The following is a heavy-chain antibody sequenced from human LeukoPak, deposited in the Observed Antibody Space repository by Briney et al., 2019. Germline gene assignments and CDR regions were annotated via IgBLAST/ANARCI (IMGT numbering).Heavy chain of an antibody. V-gene: IGHV3-23*01. Sequence: PGGSLRLSCAASGFTFSNYAMNWVRQAPGQGLEWVSVITGNSGLIDYAESVKGRFTISRDNSRNMVYLQMNSLRVEDTATYFCAKDRKPDGLYNFDYWGQGILVTVSS. CDR3: AKDRKPDGLYNFDY. D-gene: IGHD5-24*01. CDR2: ITGNSGLI. CDR1: GFTFSNYA. J-gene: IGHJ4*02.